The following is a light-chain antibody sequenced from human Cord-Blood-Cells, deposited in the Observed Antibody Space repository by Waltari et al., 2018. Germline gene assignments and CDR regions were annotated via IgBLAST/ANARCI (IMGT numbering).Light chain of an antibody. CDR3: QQSYSTPPWT. Sequence: IQMTQALSSLSASVSDRVTITCRASQSISSNLNWYQQKPGKAPKLLIYAASSLQSGIPSRFSGSGYGTDFTLTISSLQPEDFATYYCQQSYSTPPWTFGQGTKVEIK. CDR1: QSISSN. CDR2: AAS. V-gene: IGKV1-39*01. J-gene: IGKJ1*01.